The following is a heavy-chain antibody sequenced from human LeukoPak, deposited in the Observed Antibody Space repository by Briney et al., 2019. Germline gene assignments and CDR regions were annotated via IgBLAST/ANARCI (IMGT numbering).Heavy chain of an antibody. J-gene: IGHJ4*02. CDR3: AAMTTVTMYSYFFDS. D-gene: IGHD4-17*01. Sequence: PSETLSLTCTVSGGSISSYYWGWIRQPAGKGLEWIGRIYTSGSTNYNPSLKSRVTISVDSSTNHFSLRLTSVTAADTAIYYCAAMTTVTMYSYFFDSWGQGTLLTVSS. CDR1: GGSISSYY. CDR2: IYTSGST. V-gene: IGHV4-4*07.